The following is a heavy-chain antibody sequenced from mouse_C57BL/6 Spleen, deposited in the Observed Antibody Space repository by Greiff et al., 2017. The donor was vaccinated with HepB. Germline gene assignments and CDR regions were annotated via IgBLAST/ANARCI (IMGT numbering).Heavy chain of an antibody. Sequence: VQLQQSGPELVKPGASVKISCKASGYAFSSSWMNWVKQRPGKGLEWIGRIYPGDGDTNYNGTFKGKATLTADKSSSTAYMQLSSLTSEDSAVYFCARGQLNFDYWGQGTTLTVSS. J-gene: IGHJ2*01. CDR3: ARGQLNFDY. V-gene: IGHV1-82*01. D-gene: IGHD6-1*01. CDR2: IYPGDGDT. CDR1: GYAFSSSW.